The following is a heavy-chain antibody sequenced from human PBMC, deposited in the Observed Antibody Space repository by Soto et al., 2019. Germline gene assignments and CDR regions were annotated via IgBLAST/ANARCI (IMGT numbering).Heavy chain of an antibody. CDR2: IYYSGST. CDR1: GGSISRYY. Sequence: PETLSLRCTVSGGSISRYYWSGFRQPPGKGLEWIGYIYYSGSTNYNPSLKSRVTISVDTSKNQFSLKLSSVTAADTAVYYCARFPLGYCGGECYPGYWGQGTLVTVS. D-gene: IGHD2-21*01. J-gene: IGHJ4*02. V-gene: IGHV4-59*01. CDR3: ARFPLGYCGGECYPGY.